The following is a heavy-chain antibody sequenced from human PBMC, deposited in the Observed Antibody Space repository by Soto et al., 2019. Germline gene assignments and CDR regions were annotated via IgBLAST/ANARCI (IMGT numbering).Heavy chain of an antibody. CDR3: ARSLVQMATIDAFDI. D-gene: IGHD5-12*01. CDR2: ISYDGSNK. J-gene: IGHJ3*02. Sequence: QVQLVESGRGVVQPGRSLRLSCAASGFTFSSYGMHWVRQAPGKGLEWVAVISYDGSNKYYADSVKGRFTISRDNSKNTLYLQMNSLRAEDTAVYYCARSLVQMATIDAFDIWGQGTMVTVSS. CDR1: GFTFSSYG. V-gene: IGHV3-33*01.